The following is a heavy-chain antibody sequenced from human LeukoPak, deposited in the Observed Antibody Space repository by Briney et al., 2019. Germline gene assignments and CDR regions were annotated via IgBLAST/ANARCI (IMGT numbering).Heavy chain of an antibody. D-gene: IGHD3-22*01. CDR1: GYSFTSYW. Sequence: GESLKISCKGSGYSFTSYWIGWVRRMPGKGLEWMGIIYPGDSDTRYSPSFQGQVTISGDKSISTAYLQWSSLKASDTAMYYCARAYYYDSSGYSNYFDYWGQGTLVTVSS. V-gene: IGHV5-51*01. CDR3: ARAYYYDSSGYSNYFDY. CDR2: IYPGDSDT. J-gene: IGHJ4*02.